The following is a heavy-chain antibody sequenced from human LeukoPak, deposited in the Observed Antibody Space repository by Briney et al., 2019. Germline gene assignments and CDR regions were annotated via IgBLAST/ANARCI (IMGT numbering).Heavy chain of an antibody. V-gene: IGHV1-2*02. D-gene: IGHD2-2*02. CDR2: INPNSGGT. CDR3: ARGPVPAAIGHYYSYYMDV. CDR1: GYTFTGYY. Sequence: ASVKVSCKASGYTFTGYYMHWVRQAPGQGLEWMGWINPNSGGTNYAQKFQGRVTMTRDTSISTAYMELSRLRSDDTAVYYCARGPVPAAIGHYYSYYMDVWGKGTTVTISS. J-gene: IGHJ6*03.